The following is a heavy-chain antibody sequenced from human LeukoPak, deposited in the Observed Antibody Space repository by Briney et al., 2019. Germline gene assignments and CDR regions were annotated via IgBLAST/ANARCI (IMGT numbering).Heavy chain of an antibody. D-gene: IGHD3-22*01. J-gene: IGHJ4*02. CDR2: ISYDGSNK. V-gene: IGHV3-30*04. CDR1: GFTFSSYA. Sequence: GGSLRLSCAASGFTFSSYAMHWVRQAPGKGLEWVAVISYDGSNKYYADSVKGRFTISRDNSKNTPYLQMNSLRAEDTAVYYCARVYYYDSSGYSILGLGADYWGQGTLVTVSS. CDR3: ARVYYYDSSGYSILGLGADY.